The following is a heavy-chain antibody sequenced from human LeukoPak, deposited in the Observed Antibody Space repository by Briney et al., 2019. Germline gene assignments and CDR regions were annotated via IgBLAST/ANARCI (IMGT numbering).Heavy chain of an antibody. Sequence: SETLSLTCTVPGGSISTYYCTWIQQPAGRELEWIGRFSTSGIANYNPSLKSRVTMSVDTSKNQFFLKLNSVTAADTAVYYCMRGGASWGLLWGQGALVTVSS. CDR2: FSTSGIA. V-gene: IGHV4-4*07. CDR3: MRGGASWGLL. D-gene: IGHD2-15*01. CDR1: GGSISTYY. J-gene: IGHJ4*02.